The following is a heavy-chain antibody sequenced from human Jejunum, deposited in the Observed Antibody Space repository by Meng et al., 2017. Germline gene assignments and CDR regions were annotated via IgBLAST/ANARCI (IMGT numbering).Heavy chain of an antibody. Sequence: GESLKISCVVSGFTFSDHYIDWVRQAPGKGLEWVGRSRNKAKSYTTEYAASVKGRFTISRDASKNSVYLQMNSLKTEDTAVYYCTGASCSSGLCYFDYWGQGALVTVSS. D-gene: IGHD3-22*01. V-gene: IGHV3-72*01. CDR1: GFTFSDHY. J-gene: IGHJ4*02. CDR2: SRNKAKSYTT. CDR3: TGASCSSGLCYFDY.